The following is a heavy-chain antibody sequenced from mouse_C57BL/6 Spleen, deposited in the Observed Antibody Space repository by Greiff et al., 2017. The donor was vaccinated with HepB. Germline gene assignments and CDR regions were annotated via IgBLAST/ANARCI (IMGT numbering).Heavy chain of an antibody. Sequence: VQLKQSGAELVRPGASVKLSCTASGFNIKDDYMHWVKQRPEQGLEWIGWIDPENGDTEYASKVQGKATITADTSSNTAYLQLSSLTAEDTAVYYCTTCGYYPSWGQGTTLTVSS. CDR2: IDPENGDT. CDR3: TTCGYYPS. CDR1: GFNIKDDY. D-gene: IGHD2-3*01. J-gene: IGHJ2*01. V-gene: IGHV14-4*01.